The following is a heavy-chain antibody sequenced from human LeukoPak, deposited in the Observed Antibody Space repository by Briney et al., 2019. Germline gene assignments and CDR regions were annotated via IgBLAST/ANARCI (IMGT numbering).Heavy chain of an antibody. CDR3: ARDYYDSSGPWYSDL. CDR1: GFTFSSYE. V-gene: IGHV3-48*03. J-gene: IGHJ2*01. CDR2: ISYSGSTI. D-gene: IGHD3-22*01. Sequence: GGSLRLSCAASGFTFSSYEMNWVRQAPGKGLEWVSHISYSGSTIYYADSVKGRFTISRDNAKNSLYLQMNSLRAEDTAFYYCARDYYDSSGPWYSDLWGRGTLVTVSS.